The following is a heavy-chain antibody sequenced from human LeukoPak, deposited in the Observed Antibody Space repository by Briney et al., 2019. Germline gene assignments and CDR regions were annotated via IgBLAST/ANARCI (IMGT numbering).Heavy chain of an antibody. D-gene: IGHD3-3*01. V-gene: IGHV1-2*02. CDR2: INPHSGGT. CDR3: AIGSQGGGTSGYYSLDY. CDR1: GYTFTYYY. J-gene: IGHJ4*02. Sequence: ASVKVSCKPSGYTFTYYYIHWVRQAPRQGHEWMGWINPHSGGTNYAQKFQGRVTMTSDTSISTAYMELSRLRSDDTAVYYCAIGSQGGGTSGYYSLDYWGQGTLVTVSS.